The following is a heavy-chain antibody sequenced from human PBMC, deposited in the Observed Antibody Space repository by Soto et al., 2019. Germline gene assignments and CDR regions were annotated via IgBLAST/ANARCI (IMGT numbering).Heavy chain of an antibody. Sequence: QVTLKESGPVLVKPTETLTLTCTVSGFSLNNARLGVSWIRQPPGKALEWLAHIFSNDEKSYSTSLKSRLTISKDTSKSQVVLTMTNMDPVDTATYYCARILRDAAAGSNWFDPWGQGTLVTVSS. CDR1: GFSLNNARLG. CDR3: ARILRDAAAGSNWFDP. J-gene: IGHJ5*02. D-gene: IGHD6-13*01. V-gene: IGHV2-26*01. CDR2: IFSNDEK.